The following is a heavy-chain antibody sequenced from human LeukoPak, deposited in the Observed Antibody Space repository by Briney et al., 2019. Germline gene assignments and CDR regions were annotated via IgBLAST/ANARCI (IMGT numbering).Heavy chain of an antibody. Sequence: GASVKVSCKVSGYTLTELSMHWVRQAPGKGLEWMGGFDPGDGETIYAQKFQGRVTMTEDTSTDTAYMELSSLRSEDTAVYYCATCPAGWSGLGWFDPWGQGTLVTVSS. J-gene: IGHJ5*02. V-gene: IGHV1-24*01. CDR1: GYTLTELS. D-gene: IGHD6-25*01. CDR3: ATCPAGWSGLGWFDP. CDR2: FDPGDGET.